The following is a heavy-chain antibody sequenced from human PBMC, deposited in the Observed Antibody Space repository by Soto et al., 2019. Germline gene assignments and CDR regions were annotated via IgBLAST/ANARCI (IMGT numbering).Heavy chain of an antibody. Sequence: EPLSLTGTFSGGSVSSVTSLWNWSRQPPGKGLEWIGYISYSGYTNYNPSLKSRVTISLDTSKNQLSLKLSYVTAADTAVYYCATLGVLQYFDWSIPCWGQGILVTGSS. CDR2: ISYSGYT. J-gene: IGHJ4*02. D-gene: IGHD3-9*01. CDR1: GGSVSSVTSL. CDR3: ATLGVLQYFDWSIPC. V-gene: IGHV4-61*01.